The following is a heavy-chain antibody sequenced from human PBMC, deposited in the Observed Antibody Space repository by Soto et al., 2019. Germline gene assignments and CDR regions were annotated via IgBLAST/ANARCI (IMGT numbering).Heavy chain of an antibody. CDR2: LYNSGTT. V-gene: IGHV4-59*08. Sequence: QVQLQESGPGLVKPSETLSLTCTVSGGSIRSYYWGWIRQPPGKGLEWIGSLYNSGTTSYNPSLKSRVTILEDTSNNHLSLKLSSVTAVDTAVYYCAAGGMWLAFEYWGQGTLATVSS. CDR3: AAGGMWLAFEY. CDR1: GGSIRSYY. D-gene: IGHD6-19*01. J-gene: IGHJ4*02.